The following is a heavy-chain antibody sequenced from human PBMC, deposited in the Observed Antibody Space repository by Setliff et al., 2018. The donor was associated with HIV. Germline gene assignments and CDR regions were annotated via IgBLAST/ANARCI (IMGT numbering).Heavy chain of an antibody. V-gene: IGHV1-18*01. CDR1: GGTFSSYA. J-gene: IGHJ4*02. CDR2: ISPYNGDT. Sequence: ASVKVSCKASGGTFSSYAISWVRQAPGQGLEWMGWISPYNGDTHYAQKLQGRVTMTTDTSTSTAYMELRSLRSDDTAMYYCARKYTGGPLDYWGQGTLVTVSS. CDR3: ARKYTGGPLDY. D-gene: IGHD6-19*01.